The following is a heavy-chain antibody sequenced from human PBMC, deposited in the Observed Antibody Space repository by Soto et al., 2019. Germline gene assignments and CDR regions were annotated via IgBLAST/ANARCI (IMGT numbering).Heavy chain of an antibody. J-gene: IGHJ4*02. CDR2: IYTSGST. D-gene: IGHD3-3*01. Sequence: SETLSLTCTVSGGSISSYYWSWIRQPAGKGLEWIGRIYTSGSTNYNPSLKSRVTMSVDTSKNQFSLKLSSVTAADTAVYYCARSGLRFLEWSYDYWGQGTLVTVSS. V-gene: IGHV4-4*07. CDR1: GGSISSYY. CDR3: ARSGLRFLEWSYDY.